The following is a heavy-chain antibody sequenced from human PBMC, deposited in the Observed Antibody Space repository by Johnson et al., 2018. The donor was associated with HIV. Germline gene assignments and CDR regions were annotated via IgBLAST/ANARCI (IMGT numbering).Heavy chain of an antibody. CDR1: GFTFSSYG. V-gene: IGHV3-30*03. CDR3: ARDREYGLAWGWALDI. J-gene: IGHJ3*02. CDR2: ISYDGSNK. Sequence: QVQLVESGGGVVQPGRSLRLSCAASGFTFSSYGMHWVRQAPGKGLEWVAVISYDGSNKYYADSVKGRFTISRDNSRNTLYLQMNSLRVEDTAVYYCARDREYGLAWGWALDIWGQGTTVTVSS. D-gene: IGHD6-19*01.